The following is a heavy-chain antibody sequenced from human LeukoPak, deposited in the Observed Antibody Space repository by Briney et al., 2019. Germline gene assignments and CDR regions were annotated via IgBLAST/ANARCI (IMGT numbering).Heavy chain of an antibody. CDR1: GYSISSGYY. Sequence: SETLSLTCTVSGYSISSGYYWSWIRQPPGKGLEWIATIHHSGVTYYNPSLKSRVTMSVDTSKNQFSLKLGSVTAASTDVYYCARYTANTAGYSFDFWGQGALVTVSS. V-gene: IGHV4-38-2*02. D-gene: IGHD3-22*01. CDR2: IHHSGVT. J-gene: IGHJ4*02. CDR3: ARYTANTAGYSFDF.